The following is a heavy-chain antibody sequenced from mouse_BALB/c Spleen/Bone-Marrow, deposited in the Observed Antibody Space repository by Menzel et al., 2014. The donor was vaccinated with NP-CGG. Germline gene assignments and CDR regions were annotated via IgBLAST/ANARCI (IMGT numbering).Heavy chain of an antibody. Sequence: EVMLVESGGGLVQPGGSLRLSCANSGFTFTDYYMSWVRQPPGKALEWLGFIRNKANGYTTEYSASVKGRFTISRENSQSILYLQMNTQRAEDSATYYCARDNYYGIYWYFDVWGAGTTVTVSS. CDR2: IRNKANGYTT. CDR3: ARDNYYGIYWYFDV. J-gene: IGHJ1*01. V-gene: IGHV7-3*02. D-gene: IGHD1-1*01. CDR1: GFTFTDYY.